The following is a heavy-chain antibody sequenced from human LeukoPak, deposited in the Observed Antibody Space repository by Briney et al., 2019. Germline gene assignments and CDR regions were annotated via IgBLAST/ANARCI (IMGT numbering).Heavy chain of an antibody. CDR3: ARGLIRLLWFGELSPDAFDI. Sequence: SETLSLICTVSGVSISRSNYYWGWIRQPPGKGLEWIGSIYYSKSTYYNPSLKSRVTVSVDASKNQFSLKLSSVTAADTAVYYCARGLIRLLWFGELSPDAFDIWGQGTMVTVSS. V-gene: IGHV4-39*01. CDR2: IYYSKST. D-gene: IGHD3-10*01. J-gene: IGHJ3*02. CDR1: GVSISRSNYY.